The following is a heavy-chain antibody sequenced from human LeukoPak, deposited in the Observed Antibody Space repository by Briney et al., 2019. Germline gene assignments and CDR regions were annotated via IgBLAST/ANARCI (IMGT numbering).Heavy chain of an antibody. Sequence: SGTLSLTCSVSGGSMSRYYWNWIRQPAGKGLEWIGRIYSTGSADYNPSLQSRVTMSVDTSKNEFSLRLTSVTAADTAIYYCARDRWFDTWGQGTLVTVSS. J-gene: IGHJ5*02. CDR2: IYSTGSA. V-gene: IGHV4-4*07. CDR1: GGSMSRYY. CDR3: ARDRWFDT.